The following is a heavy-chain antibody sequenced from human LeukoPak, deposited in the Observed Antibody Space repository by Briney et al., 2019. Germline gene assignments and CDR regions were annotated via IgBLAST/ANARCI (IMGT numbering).Heavy chain of an antibody. V-gene: IGHV1-69*05. CDR1: GGTFSSYA. Sequence: SVKVSCKASGGTFSSYAISWVRQAPGQGLEWMGRVIPIFGTANYAQKFQGRVTITTDESTSTAYMELSSLRSEDTALYYCASDYDSSGYYYPKFDYWGQGTLVTVSS. CDR2: VIPIFGTA. J-gene: IGHJ4*02. CDR3: ASDYDSSGYYYPKFDY. D-gene: IGHD3-22*01.